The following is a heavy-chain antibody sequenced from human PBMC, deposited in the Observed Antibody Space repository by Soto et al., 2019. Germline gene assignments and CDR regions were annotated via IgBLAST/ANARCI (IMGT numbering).Heavy chain of an antibody. D-gene: IGHD1-26*01. Sequence: SETLSLTCTVSGRSISSYYWSWIRQPPGKGLEWIGYIYYSGSTKYNPSLKSRVTMSADTSTKQHSLRLSSVSAADTAVYYCVKQGIGVLHGLVDVWGQGTTVT. CDR3: VKQGIGVLHGLVDV. J-gene: IGHJ6*02. CDR1: GRSISSYY. V-gene: IGHV4-59*08. CDR2: IYYSGST.